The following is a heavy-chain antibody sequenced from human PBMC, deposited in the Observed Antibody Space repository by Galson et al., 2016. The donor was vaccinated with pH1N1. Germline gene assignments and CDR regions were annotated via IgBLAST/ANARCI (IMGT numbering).Heavy chain of an antibody. CDR3: ARGRLVGATIDRDY. D-gene: IGHD1-26*01. J-gene: IGHJ4*02. CDR1: GGSISGHY. CDR2: IYDNGNT. Sequence: CTVSGGSISGHYWSWIRQPPGKGLEWIGYIYDNGNTDYIPSLKRRVSMSVDTSKKQFSLKLTSVTAADTAMYFCARGRLVGATIDRDYWGQGILVTVSS. V-gene: IGHV4-59*11.